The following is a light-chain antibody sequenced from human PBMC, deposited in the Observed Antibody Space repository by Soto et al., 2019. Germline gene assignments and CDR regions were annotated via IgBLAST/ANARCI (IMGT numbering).Light chain of an antibody. CDR2: GAS. Sequence: EIVMTQSPATLSVSPGERVTLSCRASQSVSRNLAWYQQIPGQAPRLLIYGASTRATGIPARFSGSGSGTEFTLTISLLQSADFAGYYCQQYNNWPPLAFGGGTKVEIK. CDR3: QQYNNWPPLA. CDR1: QSVSRN. J-gene: IGKJ4*01. V-gene: IGKV3-15*01.